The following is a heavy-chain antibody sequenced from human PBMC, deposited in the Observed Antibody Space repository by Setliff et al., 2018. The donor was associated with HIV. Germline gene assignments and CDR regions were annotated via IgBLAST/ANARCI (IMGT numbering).Heavy chain of an antibody. CDR1: GGTLSSYA. Sequence: GASVKVSCKASGGTLSSYAISWVRQAPGQGLEWMGGIIPVFGTPNYAQKFQGRVTITADESTRTAYMELSSLRSEDTAVYYCASGVYYYDDSGYYPGYYYYYYMDVWGRGTTVTVSS. CDR2: IIPVFGTP. CDR3: ASGVYYYDDSGYYPGYYYYYYMDV. J-gene: IGHJ6*03. D-gene: IGHD3-22*01. V-gene: IGHV1-69*13.